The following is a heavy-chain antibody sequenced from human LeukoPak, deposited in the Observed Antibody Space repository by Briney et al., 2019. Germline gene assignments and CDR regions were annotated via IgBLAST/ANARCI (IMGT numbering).Heavy chain of an antibody. D-gene: IGHD2-2*01. CDR2: MNSDGSTT. J-gene: IGHJ4*02. CDR3: TSAQMPEGLFY. CDR1: VFSFSSSW. V-gene: IGHV3-74*01. Sequence: PGGALRLSCAAPVFSFSSSWMHVVRQAPGKGLGCVSRMNSDGSTTTHADSVKGRFTISRDNAKNTLYLQMKSLSAEDTAVYNCTSAQMPEGLFYWGKGRLVTVSS.